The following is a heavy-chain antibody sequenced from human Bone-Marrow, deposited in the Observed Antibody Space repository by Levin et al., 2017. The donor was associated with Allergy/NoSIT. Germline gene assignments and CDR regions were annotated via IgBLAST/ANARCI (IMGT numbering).Heavy chain of an antibody. CDR2: IDWDDDK. J-gene: IGHJ5*02. CDR3: ARMGIRYDNWFDP. CDR1: GFSLSTTGMR. D-gene: IGHD3-22*01. Sequence: SGPTLVKPTQTLTLTCTFSGFSLSTTGMRVSWIRQPPGKALEWLARIDWDDDKFYSKSLKSRLTISKDTSKNQVVLTMTNMDPVDTATYFCARMGIRYDNWFDPWGQGTLVTVSS. V-gene: IGHV2-70*04.